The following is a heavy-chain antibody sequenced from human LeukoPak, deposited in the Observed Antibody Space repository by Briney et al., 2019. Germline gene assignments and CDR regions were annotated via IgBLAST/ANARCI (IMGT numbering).Heavy chain of an antibody. V-gene: IGHV4-59*01. CDR3: ASFHSSSSGEYFQH. CDR2: IYYSGST. D-gene: IGHD6-6*01. J-gene: IGHJ1*01. Sequence: PSETLSLTCTVSGGSISSYYWSWIRQPPGKGLEWIGYIYYSGSTNYNPSLKSRVTISVDTSKNQFSLKLGSVTAADTAVYYCASFHSSSSGEYFQHWGQGTLVTVSS. CDR1: GGSISSYY.